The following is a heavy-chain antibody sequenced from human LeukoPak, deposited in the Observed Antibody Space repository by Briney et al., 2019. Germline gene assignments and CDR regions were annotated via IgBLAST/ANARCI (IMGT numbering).Heavy chain of an antibody. J-gene: IGHJ4*02. CDR1: GGSISSYY. V-gene: IGHV4-59*01. D-gene: IGHD1-14*01. CDR2: IYYSGST. CDR3: ARARTGYLDY. Sequence: PETLSLTCTVSGGSISSYYWSWIRQPPGKGLEWIGYIYYSGSTNYNPSLKSRVTISVDTSKNQFSLKLSSVTAADTAVYYCARARTGYLDYWGQGTLVTVSS.